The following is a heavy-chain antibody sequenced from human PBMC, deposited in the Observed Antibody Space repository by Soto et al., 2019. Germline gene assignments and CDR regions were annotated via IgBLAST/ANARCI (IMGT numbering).Heavy chain of an antibody. V-gene: IGHV4-39*01. Sequence: SETLSLTCTVSGGSISSSSYYWGWIRQPPGKGLEWIGSIYYSGSTYYNPSLKSRVTISVDTSKNQFSLKLSSVTAADTAVYYCASPNVYDSSGYYFDYWGQGTLVTVSS. CDR3: ASPNVYDSSGYYFDY. D-gene: IGHD3-22*01. CDR2: IYYSGST. J-gene: IGHJ4*02. CDR1: GGSISSSSYY.